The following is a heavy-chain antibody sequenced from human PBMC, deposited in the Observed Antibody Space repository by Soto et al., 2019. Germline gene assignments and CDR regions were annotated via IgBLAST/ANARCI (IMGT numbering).Heavy chain of an antibody. Sequence: EVQLVESGGGLVQPGGSLRLSCAASGFTFSSYEMNWVRQAPGKGLEWVSYISSNGRTIDYADSVKGRFTISRDNAKKSLYLQLNSLRAEDTAVYYCARVGVVGARSLDFLGQGTLVTVSS. CDR2: ISSNGRTI. CDR3: ARVGVVGARSLDF. D-gene: IGHD1-26*01. V-gene: IGHV3-48*03. J-gene: IGHJ4*02. CDR1: GFTFSSYE.